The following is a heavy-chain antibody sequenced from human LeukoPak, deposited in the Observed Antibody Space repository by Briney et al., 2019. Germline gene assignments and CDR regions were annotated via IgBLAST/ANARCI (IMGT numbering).Heavy chain of an antibody. Sequence: AMXXVXQXXXXXXXWXSXTSTSGGSAYYADSVKGRFTISRDNSKNTLYLQMDSLRADDTAVYYCARYSGSYYYPPAWDLWGQGTLVTVSS. J-gene: IGHJ4*02. CDR3: ARYSGSYYYPPAWDL. D-gene: IGHD1-26*01. CDR2: TSTSGGSA. V-gene: IGHV3-23*01. CDR1: A.